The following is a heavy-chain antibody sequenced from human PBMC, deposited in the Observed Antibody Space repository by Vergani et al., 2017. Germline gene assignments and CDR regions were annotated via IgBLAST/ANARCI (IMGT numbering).Heavy chain of an antibody. CDR2: INPSGGST. D-gene: IGHD1-7*01. V-gene: IGHV1-46*01. J-gene: IGHJ4*02. CDR1: GYTFTSYY. CDR3: AREPYNWNYGRPYYFDY. Sequence: QVQLVQSGAEVKKPGASVKVSCKASGYTFTSYYMHWVRQAPGQGLEWMGIINPSGGSTSYAQKFQGRVTMTRDTSTSTVYMELSSLRSEDTAVYYCAREPYNWNYGRPYYFDYWGQGTLVTVSS.